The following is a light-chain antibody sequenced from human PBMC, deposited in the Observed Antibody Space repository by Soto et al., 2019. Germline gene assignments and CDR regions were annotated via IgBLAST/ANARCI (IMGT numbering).Light chain of an antibody. Sequence: IRMTKSPSTLSSSLGDRVTITCRASQSIGNWLAWYQQKPGRAPKFLIYEASSLESGVPSRFSGSGSGTEFTLTISSLQTDDFATYDGQQYKSYPLTFCQGTKVDIK. J-gene: IGKJ1*01. CDR3: QQYKSYPLT. V-gene: IGKV1-5*03. CDR1: QSIGNW. CDR2: EAS.